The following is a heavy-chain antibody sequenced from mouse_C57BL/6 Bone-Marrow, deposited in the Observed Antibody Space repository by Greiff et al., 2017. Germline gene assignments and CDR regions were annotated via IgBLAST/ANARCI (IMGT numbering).Heavy chain of an antibody. D-gene: IGHD1-1*01. Sequence: VQRVESGAELARPGASVKMSCKASGYTFTSYTMHWVKQRPGQGLEWIGYINPSSGYTKYNQKFKDKATLTADKSSSTAYMQLSSLTSEDSAVYYCAITTVVAFDYWGQGTTLTVSS. J-gene: IGHJ2*01. V-gene: IGHV1-4*01. CDR3: AITTVVAFDY. CDR2: INPSSGYT. CDR1: GYTFTSYT.